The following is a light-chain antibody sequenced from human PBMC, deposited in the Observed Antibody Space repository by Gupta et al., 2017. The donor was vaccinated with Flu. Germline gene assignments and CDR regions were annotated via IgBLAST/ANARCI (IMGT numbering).Light chain of an antibody. J-gene: IGKJ1*01. CDR1: QGISRF. CDR2: AAS. V-gene: IGKV1-27*01. CDR3: HEYYNGPPT. Sequence: PSSLSASVGDRITITCRATQGISRFLAWYQQKPGQVPSLLIYAASTLQSGVSSRFSGSGSGTDFTLTISSLQPEDVATYFCHEYYNGPPTFGQGTKVEIK.